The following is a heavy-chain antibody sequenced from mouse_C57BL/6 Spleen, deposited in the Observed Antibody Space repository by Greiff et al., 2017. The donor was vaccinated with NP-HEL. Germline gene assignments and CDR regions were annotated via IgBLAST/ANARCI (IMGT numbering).Heavy chain of an antibody. Sequence: EVQGVESGGDLVKPGGSLKLSCAASGFTFSSYGMSWVRQTPDKRLEWVATISSGGSYTYYPDSVKGRFTISRDNAKNTLYLQMSSLKSEDTAMYYCARQYGSSYDFDYWGQGTTLTVSS. CDR1: GFTFSSYG. V-gene: IGHV5-6*01. CDR3: ARQYGSSYDFDY. J-gene: IGHJ2*01. CDR2: ISSGGSYT. D-gene: IGHD1-1*01.